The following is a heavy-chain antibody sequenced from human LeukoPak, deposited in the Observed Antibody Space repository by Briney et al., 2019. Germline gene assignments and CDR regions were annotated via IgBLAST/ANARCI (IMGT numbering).Heavy chain of an antibody. CDR1: GGYINNYY. V-gene: IGHV4-59*08. D-gene: IGHD3-16*01. CDR3: ARRTLCCGERFDP. Sequence: TSETLSLTCTVSGGYINNYYWSWLRQPPGKGLEWIGYIYSSGSTNYNPSLKSRVIISVDTSKNQFSLKLSSVTAADTAVYYCARRTLCCGERFDPWGQGTLVTVSS. CDR2: IYSSGST. J-gene: IGHJ5*02.